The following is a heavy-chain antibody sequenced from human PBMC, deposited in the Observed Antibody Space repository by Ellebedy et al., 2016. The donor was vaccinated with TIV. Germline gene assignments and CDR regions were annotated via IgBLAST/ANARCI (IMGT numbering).Heavy chain of an antibody. CDR1: GGSISSSSYY. Sequence: GSLRLSXTVSGGSISSSSYYWGWIRQPPGKGLEWIGEINHSGSTNYNPSLKSRVTVSVDTSKNQFSLKLSSVTAADTAMYYCARVPTTYSSSWYYFDYWGQGTLVTVSS. J-gene: IGHJ4*02. V-gene: IGHV4-39*07. CDR3: ARVPTTYSSSWYYFDY. CDR2: INHSGST. D-gene: IGHD6-13*01.